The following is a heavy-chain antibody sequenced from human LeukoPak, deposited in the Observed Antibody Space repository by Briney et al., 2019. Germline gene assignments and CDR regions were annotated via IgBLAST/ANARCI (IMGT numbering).Heavy chain of an antibody. CDR1: GGSFSGYY. Sequence: PSETLSLTCAVYGGSFSGYYWSWIRQPPGKGLEWIGEINHSGSTNYNPSLKSRVTISVDTSKNQFSLKLSSVTAADTAVYYCARAEIKGDWFDPWGQGTLVTVSS. V-gene: IGHV4-34*01. J-gene: IGHJ5*02. CDR2: INHSGST. CDR3: ARAEIKGDWFDP.